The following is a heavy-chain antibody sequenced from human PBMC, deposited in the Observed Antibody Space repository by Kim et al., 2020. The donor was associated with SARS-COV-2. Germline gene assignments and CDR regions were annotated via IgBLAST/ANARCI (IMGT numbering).Heavy chain of an antibody. V-gene: IGHV3-30-3*01. D-gene: IGHD5-12*01. CDR3: ARDRIGGDDSLFDY. J-gene: IGHJ4*02. CDR2: ISYDGSNK. Sequence: GGSLRLSCAASGFTFSSYAMHWVRQAPGKGLEWVAVISYDGSNKYYADSVKGRFTISGDNSKNPLYLQMNSLRAEDTAVYYCARDRIGGDDSLFDYWGQGPLVPVSS. CDR1: GFTFSSYA.